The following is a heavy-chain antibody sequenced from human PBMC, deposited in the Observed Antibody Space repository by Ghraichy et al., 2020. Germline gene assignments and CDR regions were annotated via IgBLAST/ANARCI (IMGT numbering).Heavy chain of an antibody. J-gene: IGHJ6*02. CDR1: GASISSTSYY. Sequence: SETLSLTCTVSGASISSTSYYWGWIRQPPGKGLEFIGNIYYSGSTSYNPSLKSRVTISIDTSKNQFSLRLSSVTAADAAVYYCTRCSVFGTSSFWVGYDYNAMDVWGQGTTVTGS. V-gene: IGHV4-39*07. CDR3: TRCSVFGTSSFWVGYDYNAMDV. D-gene: IGHD3-3*01. CDR2: IYYSGST.